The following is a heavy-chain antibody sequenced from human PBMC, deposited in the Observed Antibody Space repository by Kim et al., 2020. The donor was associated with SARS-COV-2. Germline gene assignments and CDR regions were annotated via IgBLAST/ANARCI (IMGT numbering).Heavy chain of an antibody. CDR1: GGSISSGGHY. CDR3: VRASDYGANSDFDA. Sequence: SETLSLTCSVSGGSISSGGHYWSWIRQHPGGGLEWLGYIYYSGITHDNPSLEIRLMISVDTANNQFSLRLLSVSAADTADVYCVRASDYGANSDFDAWG. V-gene: IGHV4-31*03. CDR2: IYYSGIT. J-gene: IGHJ3*01. D-gene: IGHD1-26*01.